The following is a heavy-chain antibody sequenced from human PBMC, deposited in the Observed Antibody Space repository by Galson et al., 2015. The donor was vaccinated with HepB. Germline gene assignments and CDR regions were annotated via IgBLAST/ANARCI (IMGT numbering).Heavy chain of an antibody. Sequence: SVKVSCKASGYTFTGYYMHWVRQAPGQGLEWMGWINPNSGGTNYAQKFQGWVTMTRDTSISTAYMELSRLRSGDTAVYYCARDQGSGWYNFDYWGQGTLVTVSS. V-gene: IGHV1-2*04. CDR1: GYTFTGYY. CDR2: INPNSGGT. D-gene: IGHD6-19*01. CDR3: ARDQGSGWYNFDY. J-gene: IGHJ4*02.